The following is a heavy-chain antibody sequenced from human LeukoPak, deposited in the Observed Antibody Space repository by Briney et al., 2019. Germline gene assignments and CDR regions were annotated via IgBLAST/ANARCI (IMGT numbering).Heavy chain of an antibody. D-gene: IGHD4-17*01. CDR1: GYTFTSYG. J-gene: IGHJ4*02. Sequence: ASVKVSCKASGYTFTSYGISWVRQAPGQGLEWMGWISAYNGNTNYAQKLQGRVTMTTDTSTSTDYMELRSLRSDDTAVYYCITVTTRPYRDSWGQGTLVTVSS. CDR2: ISAYNGNT. CDR3: ITVTTRPYRDS. V-gene: IGHV1-18*01.